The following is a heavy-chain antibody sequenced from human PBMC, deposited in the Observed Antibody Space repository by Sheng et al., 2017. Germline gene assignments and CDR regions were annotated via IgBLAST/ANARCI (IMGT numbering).Heavy chain of an antibody. D-gene: IGHD3-10*01. Sequence: EVQLVETGGGLIQPWGGPLRLSCAASGFTVSSNYMSWVRQAPGKGLEWVSVIYSGGSTYYADSVKGRFTISRDNSKNTLYLQMNSLRAEDTAVYYCARGREVRGVIITYYGMDVWGQGTTVTVSS. CDR1: GFTVSSNY. CDR3: ARGREVRGVIITYYGMDV. V-gene: IGHV3-53*02. J-gene: IGHJ6*02. CDR2: IYSGGST.